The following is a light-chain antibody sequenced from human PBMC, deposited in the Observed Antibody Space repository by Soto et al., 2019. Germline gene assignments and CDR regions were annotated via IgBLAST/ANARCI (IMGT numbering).Light chain of an antibody. V-gene: IGKV3-15*01. CDR2: GAS. J-gene: IGKJ1*01. CDR3: QQYNNWPRT. Sequence: EIVMTQSPATLSVSPGERATLSCRASQSVSSNLAWYQLKPGQAPRLLIYGASTRATGIPARFSGSGSGTDVTLTIGSLQSEDVAVYYCQQYNNWPRTFGQGTKVEIK. CDR1: QSVSSN.